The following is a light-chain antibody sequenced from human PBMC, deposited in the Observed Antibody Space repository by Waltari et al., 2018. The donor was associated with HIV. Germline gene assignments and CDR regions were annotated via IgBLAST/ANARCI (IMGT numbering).Light chain of an antibody. J-gene: IGKJ1*01. CDR2: GAS. CDR3: QQYDNWPWT. Sequence: EIVMTQYPATLSVSPGETATLSCRASQSNNNNLAWYQQKPGQAPRLLIYGASTRATGIPDRFSGSGSGTDLTLSISSLQSEDVAVYYCQQYDNWPWTFGQGTRVDLK. V-gene: IGKV3-15*01. CDR1: QSNNNN.